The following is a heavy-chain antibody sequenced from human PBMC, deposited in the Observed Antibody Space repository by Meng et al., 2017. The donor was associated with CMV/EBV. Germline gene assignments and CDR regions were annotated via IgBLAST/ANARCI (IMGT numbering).Heavy chain of an antibody. D-gene: IGHD2-15*01. CDR3: ASYCSGGSCYYY. CDR2: INPNSGGT. V-gene: IGHV1-2*02. CDR1: GYTFTDYY. J-gene: IGHJ4*02. Sequence: ASVKVSCKASGYTFTDYYMHWVRQAPGQGLEWVGWINPNSGGTNYAQKFQGRVTMTSDTSISTAYMELSRLRSDDTAVYYCASYCSGGSCYYYWGQGTLVTVSS.